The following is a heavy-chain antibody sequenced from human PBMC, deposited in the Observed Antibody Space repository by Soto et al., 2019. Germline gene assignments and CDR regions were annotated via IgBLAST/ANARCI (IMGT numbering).Heavy chain of an antibody. CDR3: ARKYYYDSSGYYLDY. V-gene: IGHV3-11*06. D-gene: IGHD3-22*01. CDR1: GFTFSDYY. CDR2: ISSSSSYT. J-gene: IGHJ4*02. Sequence: GGSLRLSCAASGFTFSDYYMSWIRQAPGKGLEWVSYISSSSSYTNYADSVKGRFTISRDNAKNSLYLQMNSLRAEDTAVYYCARKYYYDSSGYYLDYWGQGTLVTVSS.